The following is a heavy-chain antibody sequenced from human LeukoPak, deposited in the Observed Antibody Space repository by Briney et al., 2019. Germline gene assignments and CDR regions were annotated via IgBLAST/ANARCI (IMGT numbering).Heavy chain of an antibody. CDR3: ARLRRYSNYYQDGWFDP. CDR1: GYSFTSYW. V-gene: IGHV5-51*01. Sequence: GESLKISCKGSGYSFTSYWIGWVRQMPGKGLEWMGIIEPGDSDTRYSPYFQGQVTISADKSISTAYLQWSSLKASDTAMYYCARLRRYSNYYQDGWFDPWGQGTLVTVSS. CDR2: IEPGDSDT. D-gene: IGHD4-11*01. J-gene: IGHJ5*02.